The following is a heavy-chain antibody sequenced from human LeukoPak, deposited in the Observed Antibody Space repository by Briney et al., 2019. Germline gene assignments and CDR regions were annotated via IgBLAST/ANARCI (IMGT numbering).Heavy chain of an antibody. D-gene: IGHD6-13*01. V-gene: IGHV1-18*01. Sequence: ASVKVSCKASGYTYTTDGISWVRQAPGQGLEWMGWIDTYSGRTNYAQKFQGRVTMTSDTSTSTAYMELRSLRSDDTAVYYCARDRGIAEADSFDPWGQGTLVTVSS. J-gene: IGHJ5*02. CDR3: ARDRGIAEADSFDP. CDR1: GYTYTTDG. CDR2: IDTYSGRT.